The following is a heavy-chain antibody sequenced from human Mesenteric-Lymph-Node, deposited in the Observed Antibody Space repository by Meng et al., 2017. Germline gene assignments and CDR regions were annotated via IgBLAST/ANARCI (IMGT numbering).Heavy chain of an antibody. CDR1: GYTFTSYA. CDR2: INTNTGNP. V-gene: IGHV7-4-1*02. Sequence: ASVKVSCKASGYTFTSYAMTWVRQAPGQGLEWMGWINTNTGNPTYAQGFTGRFVFSLDNSVSTAYLQISSLKAEDTAVYYCASSATTLYGMDVWGQGTTVTVSS. J-gene: IGHJ6*02. CDR3: ASSATTLYGMDV. D-gene: IGHD1-7*01.